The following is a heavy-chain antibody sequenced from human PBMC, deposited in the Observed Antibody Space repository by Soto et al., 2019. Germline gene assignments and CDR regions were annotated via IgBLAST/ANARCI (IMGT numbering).Heavy chain of an antibody. V-gene: IGHV3-30-3*01. Sequence: QVQLVESGGGVVQPGRSLRLSCAGSGFTFSSYGLHWVRQAPGKGLEWVTVISHNETYTSYADSVKGRFTISRDNSKSILYLQMNNLRVEDTAVYFCARDITVANENYLDAWGQGTLVTVSS. CDR2: ISHNETYT. J-gene: IGHJ4*02. CDR3: ARDITVANENYLDA. CDR1: GFTFSSYG. D-gene: IGHD6-19*01.